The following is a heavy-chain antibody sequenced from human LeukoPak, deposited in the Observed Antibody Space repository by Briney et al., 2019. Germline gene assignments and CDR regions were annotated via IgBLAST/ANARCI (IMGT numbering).Heavy chain of an antibody. D-gene: IGHD4-17*01. CDR3: ARDDYDDPFDY. V-gene: IGHV3-48*02. J-gene: IGHJ4*02. CDR1: GFTFSSYS. Sequence: GGSLRLSCAASGFTFSSYSLNWVRQAPGKGLEWVSYISGGSRTIYYADSVKGRFTISRDNAKNSLHLQMNNLRDEDTAVYYCARDDYDDPFDYWGQGTLVAVSS. CDR2: ISGGSRTI.